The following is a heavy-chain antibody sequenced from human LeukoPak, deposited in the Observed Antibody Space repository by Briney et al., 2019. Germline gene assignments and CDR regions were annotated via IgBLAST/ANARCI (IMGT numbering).Heavy chain of an antibody. V-gene: IGHV3-7*01. CDR1: GFTFGNHW. D-gene: IGHD3-10*01. J-gene: IGHJ6*03. Sequence: GSLRLSCAASGFTFGNHWMSWVRQVPGKGLEWVANIKRDGSVTNYVDSVKGRFTISRDNAKNSLYLQMNSLRAEDTAVYYCARVSGLWFGAYYYYYMDVWGKGTTVTISS. CDR2: IKRDGSVT. CDR3: ARVSGLWFGAYYYYYMDV.